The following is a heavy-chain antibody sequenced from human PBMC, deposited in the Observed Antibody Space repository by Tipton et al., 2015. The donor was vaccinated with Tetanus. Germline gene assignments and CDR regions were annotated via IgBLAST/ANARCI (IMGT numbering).Heavy chain of an antibody. D-gene: IGHD5-24*01. CDR3: ARAPYNSPGKYYFDC. J-gene: IGHJ4*02. CDR2: TYHTGGT. Sequence: TLSLTCGVSGVSIKNGGYSWSWIRQPPGKGLEWIGYTYHTGGTYYNPSFKSRVTVSVDRSNNQFSLEMTSVTAADTAVYFCARAPYNSPGKYYFDCWGQGILVTVSS. V-gene: IGHV4-30-2*01. CDR1: GVSIKNGGYS.